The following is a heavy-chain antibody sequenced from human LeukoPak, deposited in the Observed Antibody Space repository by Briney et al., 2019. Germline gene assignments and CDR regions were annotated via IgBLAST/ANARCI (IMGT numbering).Heavy chain of an antibody. CDR3: ANLGDDASDI. CDR1: GFTFSSYT. CDR2: ISGSGSRT. Sequence: GGSLRLSCAASGFTFSSYTMNWVRQAPGKGLEWVSAISGSGSRTYYADSVKGRSTISRDNSKNTLYLQMNSLRAEDTAVYYCANLGDDASDIWGQGTMVIVSS. J-gene: IGHJ3*02. D-gene: IGHD3-16*01. V-gene: IGHV3-23*01.